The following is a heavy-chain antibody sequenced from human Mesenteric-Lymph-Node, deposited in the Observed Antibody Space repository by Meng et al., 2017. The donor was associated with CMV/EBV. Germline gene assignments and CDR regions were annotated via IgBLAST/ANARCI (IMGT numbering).Heavy chain of an antibody. D-gene: IGHD1-1*01. CDR3: ASGWNDYYFDY. CDR1: GFTFSSYW. CDR2: IQKDGSEK. J-gene: IGHJ4*02. V-gene: IGHV3-7*01. Sequence: GESLKISCAASGFTFSSYWMSWVRQAPGKGLEWVANIQKDGSEKYYVDSVKGRFTISRDNDKNSVLLQMNSLRVEDAAVYYCASGWNDYYFDYWGQGTLVTVSS.